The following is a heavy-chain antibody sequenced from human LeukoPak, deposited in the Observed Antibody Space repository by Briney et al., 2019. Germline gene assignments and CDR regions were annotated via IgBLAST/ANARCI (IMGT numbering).Heavy chain of an antibody. J-gene: IGHJ5*02. CDR3: ARAHQSGYDNCLDL. CDR1: GGSISSGGHY. D-gene: IGHD3-3*01. V-gene: IGHV4-31*03. Sequence: PSETLSLTCTVSGGSISSGGHYWNWIRQHPGRGLEWIGYIYYSGTTYYNPSLKGRVTISLDTSKNQFSLKLSSVTAADTAVYYCARAHQSGYDNCLDLWGQGTLVTVSS. CDR2: IYYSGTT.